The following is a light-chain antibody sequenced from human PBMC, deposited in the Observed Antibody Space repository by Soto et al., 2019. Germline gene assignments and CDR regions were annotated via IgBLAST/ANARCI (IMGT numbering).Light chain of an antibody. V-gene: IGKV3-15*01. CDR2: GAS. CDR3: QQYNNWPRT. J-gene: IGKJ1*01. CDR1: QSVSSN. Sequence: EIVMTQSPATLSVSPGERATLSCRAGQSVSSNLAWYQQKPGQAPRLLIYGASTRATGIPARFSGSGSGTEFTLTISSLQSEDFAVYHCQQYNNWPRTFGQGTKVDIK.